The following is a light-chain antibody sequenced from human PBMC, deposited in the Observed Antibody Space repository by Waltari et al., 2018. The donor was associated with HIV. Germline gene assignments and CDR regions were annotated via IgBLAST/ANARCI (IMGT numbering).Light chain of an antibody. J-gene: IGLJ1*01. CDR1: SSNIENDN. CDR3: VGWDSRLRGYV. Sequence: QSVLTQPPSASGAPGQRVTISCSGSSSNIENDNVYWYQQFPGAAPKLLIYKDTQRPPRVPDRFTGSKSGTSASLAIGGLRSDDEADYYCVGWDSRLRGYVFGAGTKVTVI. CDR2: KDT. V-gene: IGLV1-47*01.